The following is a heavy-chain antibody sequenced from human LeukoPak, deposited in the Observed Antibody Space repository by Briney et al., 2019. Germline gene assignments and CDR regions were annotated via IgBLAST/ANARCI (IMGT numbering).Heavy chain of an antibody. J-gene: IGHJ5*02. CDR2: INPNSGGT. CDR3: ARDRDISRSNWFDP. V-gene: IGHV1-2*02. D-gene: IGHD2-2*01. Sequence: ASVKVSSKASGYTFTGYYMHWVRQAPGQGLEWMGWINPNSGGTNYAQKFQGRVTMTRDTSISTAYMELSRLRSDDTAVYYCARDRDISRSNWFDPWGQGTLVTVSS. CDR1: GYTFTGYY.